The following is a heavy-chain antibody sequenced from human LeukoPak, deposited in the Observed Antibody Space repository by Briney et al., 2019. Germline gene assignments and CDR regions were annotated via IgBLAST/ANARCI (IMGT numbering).Heavy chain of an antibody. J-gene: IGHJ4*02. Sequence: PSETLSLTCTVSGGSISSYYWSWIRQPPGKGLEWIGYIYYSGSTNYNPSLKSRVTISVDTSKNQFSLKLSSVTAADTAVYYCARGGGPGIAVARSFDHWGQGTLVTVSS. CDR1: GGSISSYY. D-gene: IGHD6-19*01. V-gene: IGHV4-59*01. CDR2: IYYSGST. CDR3: ARGGGPGIAVARSFDH.